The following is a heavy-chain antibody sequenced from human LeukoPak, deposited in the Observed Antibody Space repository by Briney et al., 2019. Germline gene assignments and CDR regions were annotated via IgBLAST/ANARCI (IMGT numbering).Heavy chain of an antibody. CDR2: IYYSGST. V-gene: IGHV4-59*01. D-gene: IGHD5-12*01. CDR3: ARSPTYGGYPANFDY. J-gene: IGHJ4*02. Sequence: SETLSLTCTVSGGSISSYYWSWIRQPPGEGLEWIGYIYYSGSTNYNPSLKSRVTISVDTSKNQFSLKLSSVTAADTAVYYCARSPTYGGYPANFDYWGQGTLVTVSS. CDR1: GGSISSYY.